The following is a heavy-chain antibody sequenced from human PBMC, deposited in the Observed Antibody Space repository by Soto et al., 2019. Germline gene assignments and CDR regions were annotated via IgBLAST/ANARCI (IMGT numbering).Heavy chain of an antibody. CDR1: GFTFSSYG. CDR3: ASSRSVAAHYYYYGMDV. D-gene: IGHD6-19*01. V-gene: IGHV3-33*01. CDR2: IWYDGSNK. J-gene: IGHJ6*02. Sequence: GGSLRLSCAASGFTFSSYGMHWVRQAPGKGLEWVAVIWYDGSNKYYADSVKGRFTISRDNSKNTLYLQMNSLRAEDTDVYYCASSRSVAAHYYYYGMDVWGQGTTVTVSS.